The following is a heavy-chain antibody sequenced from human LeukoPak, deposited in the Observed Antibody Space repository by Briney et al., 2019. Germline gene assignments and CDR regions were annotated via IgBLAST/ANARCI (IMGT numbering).Heavy chain of an antibody. CDR1: GFTFSSYS. Sequence: GGSLRLSCAASGFTFSSYSMNWVRQAPGKGLEWVSYISSSSSTIYYADSVKGRFTISRDNAKNSLYLQMNSLRAEDTAVYYCARGPRGEYCTNGVCSKTTPQIFQHWGQGTLVTVSS. J-gene: IGHJ1*01. V-gene: IGHV3-48*01. CDR2: ISSSSSTI. CDR3: ARGPRGEYCTNGVCSKTTPQIFQH. D-gene: IGHD2-8*01.